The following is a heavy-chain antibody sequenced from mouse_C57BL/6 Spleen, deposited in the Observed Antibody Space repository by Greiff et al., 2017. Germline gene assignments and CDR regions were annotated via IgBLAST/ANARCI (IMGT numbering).Heavy chain of an antibody. CDR2: IHPNSGST. J-gene: IGHJ2*01. Sequence: VQLQQPGAELVKPGASVKLSCKASGYTFTSYWMHWVKQRPGQGLEWIGMIHPNSGSTNYNEKFKSKATLTVDKSSSTAYMQLSSLTSEDSAVYYCAKITTVDYCDYWGQGTTLTVSS. V-gene: IGHV1-64*01. CDR1: GYTFTSYW. CDR3: AKITTVDYCDY. D-gene: IGHD1-1*01.